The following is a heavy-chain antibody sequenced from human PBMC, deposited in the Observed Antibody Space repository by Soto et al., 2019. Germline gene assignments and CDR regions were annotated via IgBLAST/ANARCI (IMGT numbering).Heavy chain of an antibody. CDR3: ASEGQYQLPKHTAMASYYFDY. V-gene: IGHV3-30*03. J-gene: IGHJ4*02. Sequence: GGSLKLSCAASGFTFSSYGMHWVRQAPGKGLEWVAVISYDGSNKYYADSVKGRFTISRDNSKNTLYLQMNSLRAEDTAVYYCASEGQYQLPKHTAMASYYFDYWGQGTLVTVSS. CDR2: ISYDGSNK. D-gene: IGHD2-2*01. CDR1: GFTFSSYG.